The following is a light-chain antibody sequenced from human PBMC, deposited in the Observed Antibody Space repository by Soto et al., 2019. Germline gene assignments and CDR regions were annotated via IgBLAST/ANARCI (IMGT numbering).Light chain of an antibody. V-gene: IGKV1-5*03. CDR2: KAS. CDR3: QQYNSYSPET. Sequence: DIPMTQSPSTLSASVGDRVTITCRASQSISSWLAWYQQKPGKAPKLLIYKASSLESGVPSRFSGSGSGTEFTLTISSLQPDDFATYYCQQYNSYSPETFGQGTKVEIK. CDR1: QSISSW. J-gene: IGKJ1*01.